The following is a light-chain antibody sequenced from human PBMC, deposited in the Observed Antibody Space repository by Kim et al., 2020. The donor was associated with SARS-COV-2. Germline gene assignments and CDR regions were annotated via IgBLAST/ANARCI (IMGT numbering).Light chain of an antibody. CDR2: DVS. V-gene: IGLV2-14*03. Sequence: QSITLSCTGTSSDVGGYNYVSWYQQHPSKAPKLMIYDVSNRPSGVSNRFSGSKSGNTASLTISGLQAEDEADYYCSSYTSSSTPYVFGTGTKVTVL. CDR3: SSYTSSSTPYV. J-gene: IGLJ1*01. CDR1: SSDVGGYNY.